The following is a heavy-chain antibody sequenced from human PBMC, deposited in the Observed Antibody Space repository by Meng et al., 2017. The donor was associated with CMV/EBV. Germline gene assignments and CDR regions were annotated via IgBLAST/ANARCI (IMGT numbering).Heavy chain of an antibody. CDR2: ISSSSSTI. D-gene: IGHD2-8*02. V-gene: IGHV3-48*04. CDR1: GFTFSSYS. J-gene: IGHJ2*01. Sequence: GESLKISCAASGFTFSSYSVNWVRQAPGKGLEWVSYISSSSSTIYYADSVKGRFTISRDNAKNSLYLQMNSLRAEDTAVYYCARVGRWSIKADYYWYFDLWGRGTLVTVSS. CDR3: ARVGRWSIKADYYWYFDL.